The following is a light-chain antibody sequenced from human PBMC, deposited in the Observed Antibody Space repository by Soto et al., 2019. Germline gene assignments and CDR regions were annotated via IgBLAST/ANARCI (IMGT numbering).Light chain of an antibody. CDR1: QSIVTY. J-gene: IGKJ1*01. Sequence: IPMTPSPSSLSASVGDRVTITCRASQSIVTYLNWYLQKPGKAPKLLIYAASNLQSGVPSRFSVSGSGTDFTLTISSLQPQDFATYFCQPSYSTPPWTFGKWTNGDI. CDR2: AAS. V-gene: IGKV1-39*01. CDR3: QPSYSTPPWT.